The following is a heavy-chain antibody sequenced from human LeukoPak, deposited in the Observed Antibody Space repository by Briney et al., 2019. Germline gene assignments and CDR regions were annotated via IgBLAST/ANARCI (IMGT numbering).Heavy chain of an antibody. Sequence: GGSLRLSCAASGFTFSSNAMHWVRQAPGKGLEWVAVISYDGSNKYYADSVKGRFTISRDNSKNTLYLQMNSLRAEDTAVYYCARDLVGVVVPAAIGWFDPWGQGTLVTVSS. CDR3: ARDLVGVVVPAAIGWFDP. D-gene: IGHD2-2*02. V-gene: IGHV3-30-3*01. CDR1: GFTFSSNA. CDR2: ISYDGSNK. J-gene: IGHJ5*02.